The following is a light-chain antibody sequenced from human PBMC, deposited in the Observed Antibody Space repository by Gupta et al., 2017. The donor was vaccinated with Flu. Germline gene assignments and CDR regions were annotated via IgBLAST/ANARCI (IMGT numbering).Light chain of an antibody. CDR2: AAS. CDR3: LQDYSYPRT. Sequence: AIQMTQSPSSLSASVGDRVTITCRASQGIRDDLGWYRHKPGKAPKLLIYAASTLQSGVTSRFSGSGSGTDFTLTISSLQPEDFATYYCLQDYSYPRTFGQGTKVEIK. V-gene: IGKV1-6*01. CDR1: QGIRDD. J-gene: IGKJ1*01.